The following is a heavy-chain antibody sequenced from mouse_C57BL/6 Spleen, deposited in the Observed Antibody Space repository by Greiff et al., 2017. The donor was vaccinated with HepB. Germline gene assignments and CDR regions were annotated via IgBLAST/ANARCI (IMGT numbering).Heavy chain of an antibody. D-gene: IGHD2-5*01. CDR3: ARRRSYYSNYGGGFDY. J-gene: IGHJ2*01. CDR2: INPNNGGT. V-gene: IGHV1-26*01. Sequence: EVQLQQSGPELVKPGASVKISCKASGYTFSDYYMNWVKQSHGKSLEWIGDINPNNGGTSYNQKFKGKATLTVDKSSSTAYMELRSLTSEDSAVYYCARRRSYYSNYGGGFDYWGQGTTLTVSS. CDR1: GYTFSDYY.